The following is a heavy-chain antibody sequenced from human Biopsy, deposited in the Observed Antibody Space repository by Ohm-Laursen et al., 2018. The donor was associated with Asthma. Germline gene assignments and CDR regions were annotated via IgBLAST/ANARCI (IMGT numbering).Heavy chain of an antibody. CDR3: ARHWNWGSFFGY. CDR2: ISYAGNT. V-gene: IGHV4-39*01. J-gene: IGHJ4*02. CDR1: GGSMSSSSYS. D-gene: IGHD7-27*01. Sequence: SDTLSLTCPVSGGSMSSSSYSWGWIRQPPGKGLEWIGSISYAGNTDIPSLRSRVTLSVDTSKNNFSLKLTSVTAADTAVFYCARHWNWGSFFGYWGQGMLVTVSS.